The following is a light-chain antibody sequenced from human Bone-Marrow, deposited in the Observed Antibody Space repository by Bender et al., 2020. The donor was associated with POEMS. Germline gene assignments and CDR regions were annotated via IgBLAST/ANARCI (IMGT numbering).Light chain of an antibody. CDR3: AAWEDSLNGWV. CDR2: INN. Sequence: QSVLNQPPSASGTPGQRVTISCSGSSSNIGTNPVNWYQQLPGTAPKLLIYINNQRPSGVPDRFSGSKSGTSASLAISGLQSEEEADYYCAAWEDSLNGWVFGGGTKLTVL. CDR1: SSNIGTNP. V-gene: IGLV1-44*01. J-gene: IGLJ3*02.